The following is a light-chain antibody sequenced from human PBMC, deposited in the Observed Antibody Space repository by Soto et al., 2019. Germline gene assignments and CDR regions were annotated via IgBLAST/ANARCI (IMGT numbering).Light chain of an antibody. CDR2: DAS. CDR1: QDISNY. Sequence: DIQMTQSPSSLSASVGDRVTITCQASQDISNYLNWYQQKPGKAPKLLIYDASNLETGVPSRFSGSRSGTDFTFTISSLQPEDIATYYCQQYDNLPTFGGGTKVDIK. CDR3: QQYDNLPT. J-gene: IGKJ4*01. V-gene: IGKV1-33*01.